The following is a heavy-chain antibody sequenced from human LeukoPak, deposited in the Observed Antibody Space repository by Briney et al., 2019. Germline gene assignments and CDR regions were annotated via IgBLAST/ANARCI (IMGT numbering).Heavy chain of an antibody. D-gene: IGHD6-13*01. CDR2: IYNSGST. Sequence: ETLSLTCTVSGGSISGYYWSWIRQPAGKGLEWIGHIYNSGSTNYNPSLKGRVTMSVATSKNQFSLHLSSVTAADTAVYYCARSAFLVTAPGLYYFDYWGQVTLVAVSS. J-gene: IGHJ4*02. CDR1: GGSISGYY. CDR3: ARSAFLVTAPGLYYFDY. V-gene: IGHV4-4*07.